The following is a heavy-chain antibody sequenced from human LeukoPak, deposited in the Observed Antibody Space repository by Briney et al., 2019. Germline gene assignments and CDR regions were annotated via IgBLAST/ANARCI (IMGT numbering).Heavy chain of an antibody. Sequence: ASVKVSCKASGYTFTSYDINWVRQATGQGLEWMGWMNPNSGNTGYAQKFQGRVTITRNTSISTAYMELSSLRSEDTAVYYCARGNGSGKDYYYYMDVWGKGTTVTVSS. J-gene: IGHJ6*03. CDR2: MNPNSGNT. D-gene: IGHD3-10*01. V-gene: IGHV1-8*03. CDR3: ARGNGSGKDYYYYMDV. CDR1: GYTFTSYD.